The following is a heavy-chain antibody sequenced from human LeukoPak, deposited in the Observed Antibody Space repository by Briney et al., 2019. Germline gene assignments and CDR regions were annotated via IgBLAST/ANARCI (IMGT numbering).Heavy chain of an antibody. D-gene: IGHD1-7*01. CDR1: GGTFSSYA. V-gene: IGHV1-69*01. CDR2: IIPIFGTA. J-gene: IGHJ5*02. Sequence: SVTVSCKASGGTFSSYAISWVRQAPGQGLEWMGGIIPIFGTANYAQKFQGRVTITADESTSTAYMELSSLRSEDTAVYYCARRGSGLELRSPWGQGTLVTVSS. CDR3: ARRGSGLELRSP.